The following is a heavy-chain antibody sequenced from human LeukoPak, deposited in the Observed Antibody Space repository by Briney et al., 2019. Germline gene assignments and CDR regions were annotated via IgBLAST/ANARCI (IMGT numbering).Heavy chain of an antibody. Sequence: PSETLSLTCTVSGGSISSSSYYWGWIRQPPGKGLEWIGSIYYSGSTYYNPSLKSRVTISVDTSKNQFSLKLSSVTAADTAVYYCAREGNFWSGYYTKGNWFDPWGQGTLVTVPS. CDR3: AREGNFWSGYYTKGNWFDP. CDR2: IYYSGST. V-gene: IGHV4-39*02. J-gene: IGHJ5*02. CDR1: GGSISSSSYY. D-gene: IGHD3-3*01.